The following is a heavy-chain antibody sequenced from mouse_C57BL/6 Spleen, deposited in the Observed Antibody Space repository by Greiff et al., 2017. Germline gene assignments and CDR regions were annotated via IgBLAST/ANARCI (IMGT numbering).Heavy chain of an antibody. CDR3: TRDYGSSSWCAY. D-gene: IGHD1-1*01. J-gene: IGHJ3*01. CDR2: IDPETGGT. V-gene: IGHV1-15*01. Sequence: QVQLKQSGAELVRPGASVTLSCKASGYTFTDYEMHWVKQTPVHGLEWIGAIDPETGGTAYNQKFKGKAILTADKSSSTAYMELRSLTSEDSAVYYCTRDYGSSSWCAYWGKGTLVTVSA. CDR1: GYTFTDYE.